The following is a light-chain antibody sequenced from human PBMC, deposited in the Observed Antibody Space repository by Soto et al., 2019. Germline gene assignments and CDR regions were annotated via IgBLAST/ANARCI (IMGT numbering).Light chain of an antibody. V-gene: IGLV2-11*01. CDR2: DVN. J-gene: IGLJ3*02. CDR3: CSYTDSYTWV. CDR1: SSDVGGYNY. Sequence: QSVLTQPRSVSGSPGQSVTISCTGTSSDVGGYNYVSWYQQYPGKAPKFMIYDVNKRPSGVPDRFSGSKSGNTASLTISGLQAEDEADYYCCSYTDSYTWVFGGGPKVTVL.